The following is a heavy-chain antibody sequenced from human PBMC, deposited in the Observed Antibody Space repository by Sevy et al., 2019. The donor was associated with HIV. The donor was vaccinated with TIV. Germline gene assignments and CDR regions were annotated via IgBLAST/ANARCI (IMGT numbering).Heavy chain of an antibody. J-gene: IGHJ4*02. V-gene: IGHV1-18*01. Sequence: ASVKVSCKASGYTFTTYNIVWVRQAPGQGLEWLAWMSPYNGNKNYAQRVQGRVTMTTDTFTDTAFLELRSQKFDDTAVYYCARGSSSWYDYWGQGTLVTVSS. D-gene: IGHD2-2*01. CDR3: ARGSSSWYDY. CDR1: GYTFTTYN. CDR2: MSPYNGNK.